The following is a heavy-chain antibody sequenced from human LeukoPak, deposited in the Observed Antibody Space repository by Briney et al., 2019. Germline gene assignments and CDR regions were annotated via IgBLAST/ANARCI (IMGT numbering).Heavy chain of an antibody. Sequence: GGSLRLSCTASGFTFGEYAMSGVRQAPGRGLECVGFFRKKAFGVITEYAAAVIRRFTISRDDSKNIAYLQMNSLKTEDTAVYFCTRNPHRTTVIVVLLPYHDYWGQGTLVTVSS. J-gene: IGHJ4*02. V-gene: IGHV3-49*04. D-gene: IGHD3-22*01. CDR2: FRKKAFGVIT. CDR3: TRNPHRTTVIVVLLPYHDY. CDR1: GFTFGEYA.